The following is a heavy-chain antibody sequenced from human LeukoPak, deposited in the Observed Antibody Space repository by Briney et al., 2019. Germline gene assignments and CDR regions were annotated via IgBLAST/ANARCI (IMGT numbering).Heavy chain of an antibody. CDR2: ISSSSSYI. CDR1: GFTFSSYS. CDR3: ARDRRSNRGGWPVDY. D-gene: IGHD1-14*01. Sequence: GESLRLSCAASGFTFSSYSMNWVRQAPGKGLEWVSSISSSSSYIYYADSVKGRFTISRDNAKNSLYLQMNSLRAEDTAVYYCARDRRSNRGGWPVDYWGQGTLVTVSS. V-gene: IGHV3-21*01. J-gene: IGHJ4*02.